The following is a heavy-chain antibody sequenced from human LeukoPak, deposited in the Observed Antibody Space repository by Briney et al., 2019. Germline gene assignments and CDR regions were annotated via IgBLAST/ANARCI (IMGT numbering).Heavy chain of an antibody. D-gene: IGHD6-6*01. J-gene: IGHJ4*02. CDR1: GFTFSDYY. Sequence: GGSLRLSCAASGFTFSDYYMSWIRQAPGKGLEWASYISSSGSTIYYADSVKGRFTISRDNAKNSLYLQMNSLRAEDTAVYYCARSILSIAAPFDYWGQGTLVTVSS. CDR2: ISSSGSTI. CDR3: ARSILSIAAPFDY. V-gene: IGHV3-11*04.